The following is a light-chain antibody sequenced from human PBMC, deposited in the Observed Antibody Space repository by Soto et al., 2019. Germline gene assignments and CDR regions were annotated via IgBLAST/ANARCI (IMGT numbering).Light chain of an antibody. J-gene: IGKJ1*01. CDR1: QSVSNNY. V-gene: IGKV3-20*01. CDR2: AAS. Sequence: EIVLTQSPGTLSLSPGERATLSCRASQSVSNNYLAWYQQKPGQTPRLLIYAASSRATGIPDRFSGSGSGTDFTLTISRLEPEDFAVYSCQQYGSSPQTFGQGTKVEIK. CDR3: QQYGSSPQT.